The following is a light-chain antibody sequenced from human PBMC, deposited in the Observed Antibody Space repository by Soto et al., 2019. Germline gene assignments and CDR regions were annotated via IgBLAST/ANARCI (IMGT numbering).Light chain of an antibody. J-gene: IGKJ1*01. CDR3: QQYRDLPQT. Sequence: EIVLTQSPGTLSLSPGERATLSCRASQSVRSNYLAWYQQKPGQAPRLLIYNSSTRATGIPDRFSGSGSGTDFTLTISRLEPEDVAVYYCQQYRDLPQTFGQGTQVEIK. V-gene: IGKV3-20*01. CDR2: NSS. CDR1: QSVRSNY.